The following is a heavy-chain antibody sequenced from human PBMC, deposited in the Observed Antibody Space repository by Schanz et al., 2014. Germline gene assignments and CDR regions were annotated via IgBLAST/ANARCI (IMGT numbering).Heavy chain of an antibody. J-gene: IGHJ4*02. V-gene: IGHV3-23*01. D-gene: IGHD6-19*01. CDR3: AKAGSGWSTAGYYY. CDR1: GFTFSSYA. CDR2: ISDNGIST. Sequence: EVQLLESGGGLVQPGGSLRLSCVASGFTFSSYAMSWVRQAPGKVLEWVSGISDNGISTYYADSVKGRFSISRENSKSILYLQMNSLRAEDTAVYYCAKAGSGWSTAGYYYWGQGTLVAVSS.